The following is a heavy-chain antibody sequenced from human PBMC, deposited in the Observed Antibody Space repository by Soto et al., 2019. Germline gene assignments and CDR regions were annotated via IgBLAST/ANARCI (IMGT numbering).Heavy chain of an antibody. CDR1: GMKIRSYE. CDR3: ASSGWGIGGTPYLDH. CDR2: MRASDESI. Sequence: EVQLVESGGASVQPGGSLRLSCAASGMKIRSYEMNWVRLAPGKGLEWISFMRASDESIYYADSVEGRFTISRDDAKNSLYLQMTSLRDEDAAVYYCASSGWGIGGTPYLDHWGQGTLVTVSS. D-gene: IGHD3-10*01. J-gene: IGHJ4*02. V-gene: IGHV3-48*03.